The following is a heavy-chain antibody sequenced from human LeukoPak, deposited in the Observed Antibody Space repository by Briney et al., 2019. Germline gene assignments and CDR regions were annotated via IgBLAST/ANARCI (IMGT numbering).Heavy chain of an antibody. CDR2: IWDDGSNK. CDR3: ARLELLVGFFDY. J-gene: IGHJ4*02. V-gene: IGHV3-33*01. D-gene: IGHD1-7*01. CDR1: GFTLRSNG. Sequence: PGGPLSLSCEASGFTLRSNGMHWVRRVQAKGLGGVPVIWDDGSNKYYADSVKGRFTISRDNSKNTLYLQMNSLRAEDTAVYYCARLELLVGFFDYWGQGTLVTVSS.